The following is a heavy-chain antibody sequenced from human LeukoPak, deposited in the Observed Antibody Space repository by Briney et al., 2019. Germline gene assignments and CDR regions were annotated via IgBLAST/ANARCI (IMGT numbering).Heavy chain of an antibody. CDR3: AGSGSYYRYFDY. CDR1: GGTFSSYA. J-gene: IGHJ4*02. Sequence: SVKVSCKASGGTFSSYAISWVRQAPGRGLEWMGGIIPIFGTANYAQKFQGRVTITTDESTSTAYMELSSLRSEDTAVYYCAGSGSYYRYFDYWGQGTLVTVSS. CDR2: IIPIFGTA. V-gene: IGHV1-69*05. D-gene: IGHD1-26*01.